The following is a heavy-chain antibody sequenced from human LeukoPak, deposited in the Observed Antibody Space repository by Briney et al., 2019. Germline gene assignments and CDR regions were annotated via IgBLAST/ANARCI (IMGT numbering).Heavy chain of an antibody. CDR1: GGSFNRNA. V-gene: IGHV1-69*01. D-gene: IGHD3-10*01. J-gene: IGHJ5*02. Sequence: GSSVKVSCKASGGSFNRNAVSWVRQAPGQGLEWMGGIIPMFPTPNYAQKFQDRVTITVDESTTTVYMELSSLRSEDTAVYYCARVSYYYGSGSYNNWFDPWGQGTLVTVSS. CDR3: ARVSYYYGSGSYNNWFDP. CDR2: IIPMFPTP.